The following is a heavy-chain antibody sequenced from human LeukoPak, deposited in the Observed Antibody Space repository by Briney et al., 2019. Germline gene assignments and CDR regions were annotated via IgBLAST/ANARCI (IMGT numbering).Heavy chain of an antibody. CDR2: ISGSGGST. Sequence: GGSLRLSCAASGFTFSSYAMSWVRPAPGKGLEWVSAISGSGGSTYYADSVKGRFTISRDNSKNTLYLQMNSLRAEDKAVYYCAKEGVWGSYRYTVDYFAYWGQGTRVTVSS. V-gene: IGHV3-23*01. D-gene: IGHD3-16*02. CDR1: GFTFSSYA. CDR3: AKEGVWGSYRYTVDYFAY. J-gene: IGHJ4*02.